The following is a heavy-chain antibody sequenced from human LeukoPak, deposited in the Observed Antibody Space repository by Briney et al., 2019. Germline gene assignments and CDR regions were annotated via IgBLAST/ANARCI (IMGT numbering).Heavy chain of an antibody. D-gene: IGHD2-15*01. CDR1: GGSISSYY. V-gene: IGHV4-59*07. CDR3: ARVDALKDWFDP. CDR2: IYYSGST. J-gene: IGHJ5*02. Sequence: SDTLSLTCAVSGGSISSYYWSWIRQPPGKGLEWIGYIYYSGSTNYNPSLKSRVTISVDTSKNRFSLKLSSVTAADTAVYYCARVDALKDWFDPWGQGTLVTVPS.